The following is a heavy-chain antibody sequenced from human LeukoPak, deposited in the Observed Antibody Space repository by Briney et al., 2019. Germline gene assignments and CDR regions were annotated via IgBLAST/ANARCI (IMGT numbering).Heavy chain of an antibody. CDR2: ISYDGSNK. CDR1: GFTFSSYG. Sequence: GGSLRLSCAASGFTFSSYGMHWVRQAPGKGLEGGAVISYDGSNKYYADSVKGRFTISRDNSKNTLYMQMNSLRAEDTAVYYCAKVSGSYPLDYWGQGTLVTVSS. J-gene: IGHJ4*02. CDR3: AKVSGSYPLDY. D-gene: IGHD1-26*01. V-gene: IGHV3-30*18.